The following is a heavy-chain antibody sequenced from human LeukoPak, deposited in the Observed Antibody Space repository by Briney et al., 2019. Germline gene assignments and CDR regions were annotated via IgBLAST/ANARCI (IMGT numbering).Heavy chain of an antibody. CDR2: ISSSRSYI. CDR3: ARSDSSGYYYFDY. CDR1: GFTLSGYS. J-gene: IGHJ4*02. D-gene: IGHD3-22*01. V-gene: IGHV3-21*01. Sequence: GGSLRLSCAASGFTLSGYSMNWVRQAPGKGLEWVSSISSSRSYIYYTDPVKGRFTIARDNAKNSLYLQMDSLRAEDTAVYYCARSDSSGYYYFDYWGQGTLVTVSS.